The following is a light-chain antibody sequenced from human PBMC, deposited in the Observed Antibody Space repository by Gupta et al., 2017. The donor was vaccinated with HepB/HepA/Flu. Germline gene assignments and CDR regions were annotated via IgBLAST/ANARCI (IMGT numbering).Light chain of an antibody. CDR1: QSITIY. V-gene: IGKV1-39*01. CDR2: ASS. CDR3: QQRDSIPIT. Sequence: DIQMTQSPSSLSASVGDRVTITCRASQSITIYLNWYQQKPGKAPKLLIYASSSLQGGVPSRFSGSGSGTDFTLTISRLQPEDFATYYCQQRDSIPITFGQGTRLDIK. J-gene: IGKJ5*01.